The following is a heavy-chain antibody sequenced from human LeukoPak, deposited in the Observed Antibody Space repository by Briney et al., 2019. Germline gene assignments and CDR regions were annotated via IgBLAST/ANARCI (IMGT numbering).Heavy chain of an antibody. Sequence: NPGGSLRLSCAASGFTFSSYWMSWIRQAPGKGLEWVSYISSSGSTIYYADSVKGRFTISRDNAKNSLYLQMNSLRAEDTAVYYCARYSYYDFWSGYTYYFDYWGQGTLVTVSS. D-gene: IGHD3-3*01. V-gene: IGHV3-11*01. CDR3: ARYSYYDFWSGYTYYFDY. CDR2: ISSSGSTI. CDR1: GFTFSSYW. J-gene: IGHJ4*02.